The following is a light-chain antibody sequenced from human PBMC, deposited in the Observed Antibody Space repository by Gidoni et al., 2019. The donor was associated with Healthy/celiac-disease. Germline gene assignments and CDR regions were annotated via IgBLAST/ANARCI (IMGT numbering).Light chain of an antibody. Sequence: DIQMTQSPSSLSASVGDRVTITCRASQSISSYFNWYQQKPGKAPKLLIYAASSLQSGVPSRFSGSGSGTDFTLTISSLQPEDFATYYCQQSSSTPRTFGQGTKVEIK. CDR1: QSISSY. CDR3: QQSSSTPRT. V-gene: IGKV1-39*01. J-gene: IGKJ1*01. CDR2: AAS.